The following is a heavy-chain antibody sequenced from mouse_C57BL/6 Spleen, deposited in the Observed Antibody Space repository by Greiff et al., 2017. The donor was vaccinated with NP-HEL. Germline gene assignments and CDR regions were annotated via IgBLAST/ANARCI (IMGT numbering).Heavy chain of an antibody. D-gene: IGHD1-2*01. Sequence: EVQLQQSGPGLVKPSQSLSLTCTVTGYSITSGYGWHWIRQFPGTKLEWMGYISYSRSTNYNASLKSRISMTRDTYKNQFVLQLDSVTTEDTATYYCARTARIKYWGQGTTLTVSS. CDR3: ARTARIKY. CDR1: GYSITSGYG. V-gene: IGHV3-1*02. CDR2: ISYSRST. J-gene: IGHJ2*01.